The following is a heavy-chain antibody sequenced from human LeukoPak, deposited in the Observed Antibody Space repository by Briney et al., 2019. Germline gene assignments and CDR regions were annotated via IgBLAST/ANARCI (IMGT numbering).Heavy chain of an antibody. CDR2: ISWNSGSI. CDR1: GFTFDDYA. D-gene: IGHD6-13*01. J-gene: IGHJ4*02. V-gene: IGHV3-9*01. CDR3: AKDRIGAAAGGWFDY. Sequence: GGSLRLSCAASGFTFDDYAMHWVRQAPGKGLEWVSGISWNSGSIGYADSVKGRFTISRDNAKNSLYLQMNSLRAEDTALYYCAKDRIGAAAGGWFDYWGQGTLVTVSS.